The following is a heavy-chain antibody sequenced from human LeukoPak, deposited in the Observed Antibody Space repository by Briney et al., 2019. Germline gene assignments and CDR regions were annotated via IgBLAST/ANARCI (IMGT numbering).Heavy chain of an antibody. CDR1: GFTFSSYA. Sequence: PGGSLRLSCAASGFTFSSYAMSWVRQAPGKGLEWVSGISWNSGSIGYADSVKGRFTISRDNAKNSLYLQMNSLRAEDMALYYCAKGRPGQLLTTYFDYWGQGTLVTVSS. CDR3: AKGRPGQLLTTYFDY. V-gene: IGHV3-9*03. J-gene: IGHJ4*02. CDR2: ISWNSGSI. D-gene: IGHD2-2*01.